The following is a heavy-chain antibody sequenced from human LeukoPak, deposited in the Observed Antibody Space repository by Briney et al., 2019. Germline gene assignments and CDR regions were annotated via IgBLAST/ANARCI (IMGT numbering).Heavy chain of an antibody. D-gene: IGHD2-15*01. CDR1: GYTLTELS. CDR2: FDPEDGET. J-gene: IGHJ5*02. V-gene: IGHV1-24*01. Sequence: ASVKVSCKVSGYTLTELSMHWVRQAPGKGLEWMGGFDPEDGETIYAQKFQGRVTMTEDTSTDTAYMELSSLRSEDTAVYYCAGGGTATTPYNWFDPWGQGTLVTVSS. CDR3: AGGGTATTPYNWFDP.